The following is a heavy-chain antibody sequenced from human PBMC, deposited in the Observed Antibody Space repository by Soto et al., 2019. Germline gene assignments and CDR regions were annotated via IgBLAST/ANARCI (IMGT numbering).Heavy chain of an antibody. D-gene: IGHD3-22*01. Sequence: QVQLQQWGAGLLKPSETLSLTCAVYGGSFSGYYWSWIRQPPGKGLEWIGEINHSGSTNYNPSLKSLVTLSVDTSKNQFSLKLSSVTAADTAVYYCARGMADSSGYRPPLEYFDYWGQGALVTVSS. J-gene: IGHJ4*02. V-gene: IGHV4-34*01. CDR1: GGSFSGYY. CDR3: ARGMADSSGYRPPLEYFDY. CDR2: INHSGST.